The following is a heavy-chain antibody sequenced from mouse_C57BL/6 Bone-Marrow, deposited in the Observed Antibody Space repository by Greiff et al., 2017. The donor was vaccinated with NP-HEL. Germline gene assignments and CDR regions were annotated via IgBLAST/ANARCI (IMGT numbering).Heavy chain of an antibody. CDR3: ARGGYYDYDDYAMDY. CDR1: GYTFTDYY. J-gene: IGHJ4*01. V-gene: IGHV1-19*01. CDR2: INPYNGGT. D-gene: IGHD2-4*01. Sequence: EVQLQQSGPVLVKPGASVKMSCKASGYTFTDYYMNWVKQSHGKSLEWIGVINPYNGGTSYNQKFKGKATLTVDKSSSTAYMELNSLTSEDSAVYYCARGGYYDYDDYAMDYWGQGTSVTVSS.